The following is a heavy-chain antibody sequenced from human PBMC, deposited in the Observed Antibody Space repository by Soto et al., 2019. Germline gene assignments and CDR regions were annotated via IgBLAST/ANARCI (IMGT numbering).Heavy chain of an antibody. D-gene: IGHD1-1*01. Sequence: SETLSLTCTVSGGSISSSRHDWGWIRQPPGKGLEWIGSIYYSGTTYYNPSLKSRVTISLDTSKNQFALKLSSVTAADTAVYYCARRGNWYFDYWGQGSLVTVSS. V-gene: IGHV4-39*01. J-gene: IGHJ4*02. CDR2: IYYSGTT. CDR3: ARRGNWYFDY. CDR1: GGSISSSRHD.